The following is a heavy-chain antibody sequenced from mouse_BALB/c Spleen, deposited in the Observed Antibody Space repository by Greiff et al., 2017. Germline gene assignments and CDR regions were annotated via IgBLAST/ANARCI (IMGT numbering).Heavy chain of an antibody. CDR3: ARDYYGSSSYWYFDV. Sequence: EVQLVESGGGLVQPGGSRKLSCAASGFTFSSFGMHWVRQAPEKGLEWVAYISSGSSTIYYADTVKGRFTISRDNPKNTLFLQMTSLRSEDTAMYYCARDYYGSSSYWYFDVWGAGTTVTVSS. J-gene: IGHJ1*01. CDR2: ISSGSSTI. V-gene: IGHV5-17*02. D-gene: IGHD1-1*01. CDR1: GFTFSSFG.